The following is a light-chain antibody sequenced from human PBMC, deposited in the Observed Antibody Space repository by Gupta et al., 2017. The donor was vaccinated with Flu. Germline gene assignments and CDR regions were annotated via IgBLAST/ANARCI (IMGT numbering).Light chain of an antibody. Sequence: TLAQPASIARRSGQSMVRGDGNTYLHWFQQRPGQSPRRLIYKVSSRDSGVPDRFSGSGSGTDFTLTISRLEADDVAVYYCMQCTGWPYTFGEGTKLEIK. CDR2: KVS. CDR1: QSMVRGDGNTY. J-gene: IGKJ2*01. V-gene: IGKV2-30*02. CDR3: MQCTGWPYT.